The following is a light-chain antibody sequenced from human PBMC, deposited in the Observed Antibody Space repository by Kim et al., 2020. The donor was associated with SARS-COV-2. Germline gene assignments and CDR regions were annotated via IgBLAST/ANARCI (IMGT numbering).Light chain of an antibody. V-gene: IGLV3-1*01. J-gene: IGLJ2*01. Sequence: VSPGQKAGFTCSGGKWGYKYACWYQQKPGQSPVLVIYQDSKRPSGIPERFSGSNSGSTATLTISGTQAMDEADYYCQAWDSSTGVVFGGGTQLTVL. CDR3: QAWDSSTGVV. CDR1: KWGYKY. CDR2: QDS.